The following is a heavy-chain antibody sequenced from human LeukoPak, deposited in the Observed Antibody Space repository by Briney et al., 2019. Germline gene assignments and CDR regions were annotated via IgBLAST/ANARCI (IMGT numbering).Heavy chain of an antibody. J-gene: IGHJ3*02. CDR2: IYYSGST. Sequence: SETLSLTCTVSGGSITSHYWSWIRQPPGEGMEWIAYIYYSGSTNSNPSLKSRVTISVDTSKNQFSLKLSSVTAADTAVYYCAREGAYTLPTDTFDIWGQGTMVTVSS. V-gene: IGHV4-59*11. CDR1: GGSITSHY. CDR3: AREGAYTLPTDTFDI. D-gene: IGHD2-2*01.